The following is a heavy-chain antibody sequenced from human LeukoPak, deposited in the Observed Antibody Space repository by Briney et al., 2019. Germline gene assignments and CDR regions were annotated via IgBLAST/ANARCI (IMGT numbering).Heavy chain of an antibody. D-gene: IGHD2-15*01. J-gene: IGHJ4*02. Sequence: SETLSLTCTVSGGSISSYYWSWIRQPPGKGLEWIGYIYYSGSTNYNPSLKSRVTISVDTSKNQFSLKLSTVTAADTAVYYCARGGGYCSGGSCHIDYWGQGTLVTVSS. V-gene: IGHV4-59*01. CDR2: IYYSGST. CDR1: GGSISSYY. CDR3: ARGGGYCSGGSCHIDY.